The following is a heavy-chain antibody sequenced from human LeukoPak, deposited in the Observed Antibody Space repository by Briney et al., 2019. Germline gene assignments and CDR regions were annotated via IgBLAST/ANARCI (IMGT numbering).Heavy chain of an antibody. D-gene: IGHD3-10*01. CDR3: ARLGGSGSWELYFQH. J-gene: IGHJ1*01. Sequence: TGESLKISCKGSGYSFTNYWIGWVRQMPGKGPEWMGIIYPGDSDTRYSPSFQGQVTISADKSISTAYLQRSSLKASDTAMYYCARLGGSGSWELYFQHWGQGTLVTVSS. V-gene: IGHV5-51*01. CDR2: IYPGDSDT. CDR1: GYSFTNYW.